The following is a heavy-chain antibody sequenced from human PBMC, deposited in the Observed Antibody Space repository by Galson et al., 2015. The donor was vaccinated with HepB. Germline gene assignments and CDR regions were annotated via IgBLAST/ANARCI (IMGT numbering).Heavy chain of an antibody. D-gene: IGHD3-22*01. CDR3: ARDFYYDSSGGDW. V-gene: IGHV3-48*01. Sequence: SLRLSCAASGFTFSSYSMNWVRQAPGKGLEWVSYISSSSSTIYYADSVKGRFTISRDNAKNSLYLQMNSLRAEDTAVYYCARDFYYDSSGGDWWGQGALVTVSS. J-gene: IGHJ4*02. CDR2: ISSSSSTI. CDR1: GFTFSSYS.